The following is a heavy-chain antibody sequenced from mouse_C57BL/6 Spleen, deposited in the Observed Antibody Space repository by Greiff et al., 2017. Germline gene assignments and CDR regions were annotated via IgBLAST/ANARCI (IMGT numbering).Heavy chain of an antibody. Sequence: QVQLQQPGAELVRPGSSVKLSCKASGYTFTSYWMHWVKQRPIQGLEWIGNIDPSDSETHYNQKFKDKATLTVDKSSSTAYMQLSSLTSEDSAVYYCAREGDTTVVAREDAMDYWGQGTSVTVSS. CDR2: IDPSDSET. J-gene: IGHJ4*01. CDR3: AREGDTTVVAREDAMDY. CDR1: GYTFTSYW. D-gene: IGHD1-1*01. V-gene: IGHV1-52*01.